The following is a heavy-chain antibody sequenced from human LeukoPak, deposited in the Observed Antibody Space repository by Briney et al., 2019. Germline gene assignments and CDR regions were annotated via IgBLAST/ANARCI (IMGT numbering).Heavy chain of an antibody. D-gene: IGHD3-16*01. CDR3: ARDGGGWENWFDP. CDR1: GYSFTSYW. J-gene: IGHJ5*02. Sequence: KYGESLKISCKGSGYSFTSYWIGWVRQAPGQGLEWMGWINPNSGGTNYAQKFQGRVTMTRDTSISTAYMELSRLRSDDTAVYYCARDGGGWENWFDPWGQGTLVTVS. V-gene: IGHV1-2*02. CDR2: INPNSGGT.